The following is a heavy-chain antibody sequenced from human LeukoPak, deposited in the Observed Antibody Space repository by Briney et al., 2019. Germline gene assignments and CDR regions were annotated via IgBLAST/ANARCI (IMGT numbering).Heavy chain of an antibody. CDR1: GFTFSSYA. V-gene: IGHV3-48*01. CDR3: ARDLDSVGANNWFDP. Sequence: GGSLRLSCAASGFTFSSYAMHWVRQAPGKGLEWVSYISSSSSTIYYADSVKGRFTIFRDNAKNSLYLQMNSLRAEDTAVYYCARDLDSVGANNWFDPWGQGTLVTVSS. J-gene: IGHJ5*02. D-gene: IGHD1-26*01. CDR2: ISSSSSTI.